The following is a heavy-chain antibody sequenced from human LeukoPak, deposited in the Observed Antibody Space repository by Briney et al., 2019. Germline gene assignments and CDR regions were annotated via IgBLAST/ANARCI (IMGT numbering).Heavy chain of an antibody. D-gene: IGHD2-15*01. CDR1: GGSFSGYY. CDR2: INHSGRT. CDR3: ARAPYCSGGSCIDY. Sequence: SETLSFSCAVYGGSFSGYYWSWIRQPPGKGLEWIGEINHSGRTNYNPSLKSRVTISVDTSKNQFSLKLSSVTAADTAVYYCARAPYCSGGSCIDYWGEGSLVTVSS. J-gene: IGHJ4*02. V-gene: IGHV4-34*01.